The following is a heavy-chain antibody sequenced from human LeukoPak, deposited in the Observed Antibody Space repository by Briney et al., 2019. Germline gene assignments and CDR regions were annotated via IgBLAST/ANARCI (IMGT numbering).Heavy chain of an antibody. D-gene: IGHD4-17*01. Sequence: QPGGSLRLSCSASGFTFRIYAMHWVRQAPGKGVEYVSAISSNGGSTYYADSVKGRFTISRDNSKNTLYLQMSSLRAEDTAVYYCVRGATVNDVDYWGQGTLVTVSS. CDR1: GFTFRIYA. CDR2: ISSNGGST. CDR3: VRGATVNDVDY. J-gene: IGHJ4*02. V-gene: IGHV3-64D*06.